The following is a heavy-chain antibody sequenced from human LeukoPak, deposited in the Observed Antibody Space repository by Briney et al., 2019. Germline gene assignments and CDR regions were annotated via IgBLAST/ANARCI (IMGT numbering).Heavy chain of an antibody. Sequence: PSETLSLTCTVSGGSISTYYWSWIRQPPGKGLEWIGFIYYSGSTNSNPSLKSRVIISVDTSKNQLSLKLSSVTAADTAVYYCARHIVGAGGAFDYWGQGTLVTVSS. V-gene: IGHV4-59*01. J-gene: IGHJ4*02. CDR3: ARHIVGAGGAFDY. CDR1: GGSISTYY. D-gene: IGHD1-26*01. CDR2: IYYSGST.